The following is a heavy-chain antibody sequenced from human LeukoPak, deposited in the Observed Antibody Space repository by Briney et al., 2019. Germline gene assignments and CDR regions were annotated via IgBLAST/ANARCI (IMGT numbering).Heavy chain of an antibody. V-gene: IGHV4-4*09. CDR1: GGSTSSYY. Sequence: SETLSLTCTVSGGSTSSYYWSWIRQPPGKGLEWIGYIYTSGSTNYNPSLKSRVTISVDTSKNQFSLKLSSVTAADTAVYYCARHVLDFWSGYYTYWGQGTLVTVSS. D-gene: IGHD3-3*01. CDR3: ARHVLDFWSGYYTY. J-gene: IGHJ4*02. CDR2: IYTSGST.